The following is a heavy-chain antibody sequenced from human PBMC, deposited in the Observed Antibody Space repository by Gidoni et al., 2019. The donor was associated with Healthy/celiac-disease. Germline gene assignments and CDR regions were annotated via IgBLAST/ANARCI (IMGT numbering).Heavy chain of an antibody. CDR2: ISYDGSNK. CDR1: GFTFSSYA. J-gene: IGHJ6*02. V-gene: IGHV3-30-3*01. D-gene: IGHD5-18*01. Sequence: QVQLLESGGGVVQPGRSLRLSCAASGFTFSSYALHWVRQAPGKGLEWVAVISYDGSNKYYADSVKGRFTISRDNSKNTLYLQMNSLRAEDTAVYYCARELPADGIQLWLRGVNYYGMDVWGQGTTVTVSS. CDR3: ARELPADGIQLWLRGVNYYGMDV.